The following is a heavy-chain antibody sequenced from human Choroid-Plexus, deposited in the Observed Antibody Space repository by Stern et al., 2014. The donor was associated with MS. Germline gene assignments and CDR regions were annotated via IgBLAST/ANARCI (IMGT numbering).Heavy chain of an antibody. CDR1: GFTFGSCA. CDR2: VADDGSNK. J-gene: IGHJ5*02. V-gene: IGHV3-30*18. CDR3: AKDRQYLTYFFDH. Sequence: MQLVESGGGVVQPGRPLRLSCVASGFTFGSCAMHWVRQAPGQGLEWVAGVADDGSNKDDADSVKGRFTISRDNSQNTLYMQMSSLRPEDTAVYYCAKDRQYLTYFFDHWGQGSLVTVSS. D-gene: IGHD2/OR15-2a*01.